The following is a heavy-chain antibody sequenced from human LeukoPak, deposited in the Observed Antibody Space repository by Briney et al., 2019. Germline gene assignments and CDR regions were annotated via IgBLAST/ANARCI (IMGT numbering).Heavy chain of an antibody. Sequence: NPSETLSLTCAVYGGSVSTYYWSWIRQPPGKGLEWIGEINHSGRPNSSPSLKGRVTISIDMSKNEFSLRLSSVTAADTAIYYCASLRYDSSAYDHPLPHHWGQGTLVTVSS. V-gene: IGHV4-34*01. J-gene: IGHJ5*02. CDR2: INHSGRP. CDR3: ASLRYDSSAYDHPLPHH. CDR1: GGSVSTYY. D-gene: IGHD3-22*01.